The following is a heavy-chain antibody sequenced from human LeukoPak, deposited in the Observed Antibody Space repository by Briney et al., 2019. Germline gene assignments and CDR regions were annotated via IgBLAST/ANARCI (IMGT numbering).Heavy chain of an antibody. Sequence: ASVKVSCKASGYSFTSHYMHWVRQAPGQGLEWMGLINPSGSSTLYAQKFQGRVTMTRDTSISTAYMELRSLRSDDTAVYYCARDPLRFGELLGYFDYWGQGTLVTVSS. CDR2: INPSGSST. J-gene: IGHJ4*02. CDR3: ARDPLRFGELLGYFDY. D-gene: IGHD3-10*01. CDR1: GYSFTSHY. V-gene: IGHV1-46*01.